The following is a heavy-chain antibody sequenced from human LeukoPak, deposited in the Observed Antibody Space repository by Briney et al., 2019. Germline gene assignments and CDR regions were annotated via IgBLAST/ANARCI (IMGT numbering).Heavy chain of an antibody. Sequence: AGGSLRLSCAASGFTFSSYDMYWVRQAPGKGLEWVAGIQSNGRNKYYVDSVKGRFAISRDNSKSTLYLQVNSLRVEDTALYYCARESEGGTGTSCPDYWGQGTLVTVSS. J-gene: IGHJ4*02. CDR3: ARESEGGTGTSCPDY. CDR1: GFTFSSYD. CDR2: IQSNGRNK. D-gene: IGHD2-2*01. V-gene: IGHV3-30*03.